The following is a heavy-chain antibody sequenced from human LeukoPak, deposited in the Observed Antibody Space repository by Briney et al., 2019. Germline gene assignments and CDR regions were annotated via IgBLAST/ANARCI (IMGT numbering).Heavy chain of an antibody. V-gene: IGHV4-4*07. Sequence: SETLSLTCTVSGGSISSYYWSWIRQPAGKGLEWIGRIYTSGSTNYNPSLKSRVTMSVDTSKNQFSLKLSSVTAADTAVYYCARDRYYYDSSGYPFDYWGQGTLVTVSS. CDR2: IYTSGST. CDR1: GGSISSYY. D-gene: IGHD3-22*01. CDR3: ARDRYYYDSSGYPFDY. J-gene: IGHJ4*02.